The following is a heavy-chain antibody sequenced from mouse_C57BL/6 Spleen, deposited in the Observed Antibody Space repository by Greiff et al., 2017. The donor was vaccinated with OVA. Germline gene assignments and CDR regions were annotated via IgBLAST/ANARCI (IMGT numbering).Heavy chain of an antibody. CDR3: ARSGSNRAGFAY. J-gene: IGHJ3*01. CDR1: GFTFSDYG. CDR2: ISSGSSTI. D-gene: IGHD1-1*01. V-gene: IGHV5-17*01. Sequence: EVHLVESGGGLVKPGGSLKLSCAASGFTFSDYGMHWVRQAPEKGLEWVAYISSGSSTIYYADTVKGRFTISRDNAKNTLFLQMTSLRSEDTAMYYCARSGSNRAGFAYWGQGTLVTVSA.